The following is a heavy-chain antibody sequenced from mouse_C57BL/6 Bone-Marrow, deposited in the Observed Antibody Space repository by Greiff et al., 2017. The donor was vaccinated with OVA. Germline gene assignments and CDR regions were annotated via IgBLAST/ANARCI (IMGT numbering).Heavy chain of an antibody. V-gene: IGHV6-6*01. D-gene: IGHD2-1*01. CDR3: TRVDGNNYFDY. CDR1: GFTFSDAW. Sequence: LQESGGGLVQPGGSMKLSCAASGFTFSDAWMDWVRQSPEKGLEWVAEIRNKANNHATYYAESVKGRFTISRDDSKSSVYLQMNSLRAEDTGIYYCTRVDGNNYFDYWGQGTTLTVSS. J-gene: IGHJ2*01. CDR2: IRNKANNHAT.